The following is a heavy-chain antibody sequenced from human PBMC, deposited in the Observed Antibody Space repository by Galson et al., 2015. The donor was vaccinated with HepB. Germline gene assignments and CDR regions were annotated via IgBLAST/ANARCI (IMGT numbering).Heavy chain of an antibody. Sequence: SLRLSCAASGFTFSSYGMHWVRQAPGKGLEWVAVISYDGSNKYYADSVKGRFTISRDNSKNTLYLQMNSLRAEDTAVYYCAKDLTLLWFGEFTKEGYGMDVWGQGTTVTVSS. V-gene: IGHV3-30*18. CDR1: GFTFSSYG. D-gene: IGHD3-10*01. CDR2: ISYDGSNK. J-gene: IGHJ6*02. CDR3: AKDLTLLWFGEFTKEGYGMDV.